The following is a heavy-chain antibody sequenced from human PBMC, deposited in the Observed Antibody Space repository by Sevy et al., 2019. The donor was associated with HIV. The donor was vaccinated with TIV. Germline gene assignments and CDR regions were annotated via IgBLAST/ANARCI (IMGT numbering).Heavy chain of an antibody. CDR2: ISGSGGST. Sequence: GGSLRLSCAASGFTFSTYAMSWVRQAPGKGLEWVSGISGSGGSTYYADSVKGRFTISRDNAKNSLYMQMNSLRAEDTAVYYCARVDANYDKGFDPWGQGTLVTVSS. CDR3: ARVDANYDKGFDP. J-gene: IGHJ5*02. V-gene: IGHV3-23*01. CDR1: GFTFSTYA. D-gene: IGHD3-22*01.